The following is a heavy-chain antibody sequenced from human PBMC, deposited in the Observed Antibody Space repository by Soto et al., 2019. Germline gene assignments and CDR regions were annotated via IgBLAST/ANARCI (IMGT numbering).Heavy chain of an antibody. V-gene: IGHV1-69*06. CDR3: ARVGYCSGGSCYPYYYYGMDV. D-gene: IGHD2-15*01. CDR2: IIPIFGTA. J-gene: IGHJ6*02. Sequence: ASVKVSCKASGGTFSSYAISWVRQAPGQGLEWMGGIIPIFGTANYAQKFQGRVTTTADKSTSTAYMELSSLRSEDTAVYYCARVGYCSGGSCYPYYYYGMDVWGQGTTVTVSS. CDR1: GGTFSSYA.